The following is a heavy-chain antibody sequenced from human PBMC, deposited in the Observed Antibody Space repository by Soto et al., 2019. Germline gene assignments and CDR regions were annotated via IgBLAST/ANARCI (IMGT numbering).Heavy chain of an antibody. J-gene: IGHJ6*02. V-gene: IGHV2-70*01. Sequence: SGPTLVNPTQTLTLTCPFSGFSLSTSGMCVSWIRQPPGKALEWLALIDWDDDKYYSTSLKTRLTISKDTSKNQVVLTMTNMDPVDTATYYCARIPMSPVYYGMDVWGQGTTVTVSS. CDR2: IDWDDDK. CDR1: GFSLSTSGMC. CDR3: ARIPMSPVYYGMDV.